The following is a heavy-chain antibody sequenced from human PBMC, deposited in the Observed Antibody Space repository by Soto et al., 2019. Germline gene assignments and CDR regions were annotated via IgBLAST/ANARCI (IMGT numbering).Heavy chain of an antibody. CDR3: ARESVDIVATTRVSGGMDV. D-gene: IGHD5-12*01. Sequence: QVQLVQSGAEVKKPGASVKVSCKASGYTFTSYYMHWVRQAPGQGLEWMGIINPSGGSTSYAQKFQGRVTTTRDTSTSTVYMELSSLRSEDTAVYYCARESVDIVATTRVSGGMDVWGQGTTVTVSS. CDR2: INPSGGST. J-gene: IGHJ6*02. CDR1: GYTFTSYY. V-gene: IGHV1-46*01.